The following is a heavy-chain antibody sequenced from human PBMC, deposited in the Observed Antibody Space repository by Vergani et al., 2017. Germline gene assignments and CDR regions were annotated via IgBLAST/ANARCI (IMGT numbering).Heavy chain of an antibody. CDR1: GFTFSSYG. J-gene: IGHJ4*02. Sequence: QVQLVESGGGVVQPGRSLRLSCAASGFTFSSYGMHWVRQAPGKGLEWVAVIWYDGSNKYYADSVKGRFTISRDNSKNTLYLQMNSLRAEDTAVYYCARDNPKYGSGYGLGFDYWGQGTLVTVSS. CDR3: ARDNPKYGSGYGLGFDY. D-gene: IGHD3-10*01. CDR2: IWYDGSNK. V-gene: IGHV3-33*01.